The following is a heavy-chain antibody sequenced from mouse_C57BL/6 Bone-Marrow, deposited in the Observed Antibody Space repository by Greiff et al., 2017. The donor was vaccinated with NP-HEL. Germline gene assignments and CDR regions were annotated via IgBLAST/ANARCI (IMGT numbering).Heavy chain of an antibody. Sequence: VQLQQPGAELVMPGPSVKLSCKASGYTFTSYWMHWVKQRPGQGLEWIGEIDPSDSYTNYNQKFKGKSTLTVDKSSSTAYMQLSSLTSEDSAVYYCARSNGYWGQGTLVTVSA. CDR1: GYTFTSYW. J-gene: IGHJ3*02. CDR3: ARSNGY. V-gene: IGHV1-69*01. CDR2: IDPSDSYT.